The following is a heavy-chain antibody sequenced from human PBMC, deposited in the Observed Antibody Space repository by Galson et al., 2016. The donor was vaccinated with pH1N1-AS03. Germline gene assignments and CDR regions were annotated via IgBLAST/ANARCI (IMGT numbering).Heavy chain of an antibody. Sequence: SLRLSCAASGFTFSSHVMAWVRQAPGKGLEWISSINDSGEATYYAESVKGRFPISRDNTDNTLYLQMDSLRAEDTASYYCAKDRLTSLVVQGGFDHWGQGSLVTVSS. V-gene: IGHV3-23*01. CDR1: GFTFSSHV. CDR2: INDSGEAT. J-gene: IGHJ4*02. CDR3: AKDRLTSLVVQGGFDH. D-gene: IGHD3-16*01.